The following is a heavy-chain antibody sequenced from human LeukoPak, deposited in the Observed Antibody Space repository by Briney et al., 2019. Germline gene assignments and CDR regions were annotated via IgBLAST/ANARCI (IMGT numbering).Heavy chain of an antibody. J-gene: IGHJ4*02. CDR3: ARRGAYRGHETYDY. CDR2: ICPGDSDT. D-gene: IGHD1-26*01. V-gene: IGHV5-51*01. CDR1: GYSFTNYW. Sequence: GESLKISCQASGYSFTNYWSGWLPQMRGKGREWMGSICPGDSDTRYSSSFQGQVTISADKSPTPPYSQRSSLNASDTAMYYWARRGAYRGHETYDYWGQGALVTLSS.